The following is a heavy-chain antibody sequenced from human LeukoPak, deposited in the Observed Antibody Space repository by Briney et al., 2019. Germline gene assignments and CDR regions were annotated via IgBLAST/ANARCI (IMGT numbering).Heavy chain of an antibody. CDR1: GFTFSYHW. CDR2: IKNDGAVK. Sequence: GGSLTLSCAASGFTFSYHWMTWVRQAPGKGLEWVANIKNDGAVKNYVDSVKGRFTISRDNAKNSLYLQMNSQRAEDTAVYYCAKDSYNKGDFWGQGVLVTVSS. J-gene: IGHJ4*02. D-gene: IGHD1-14*01. CDR3: AKDSYNKGDF. V-gene: IGHV3-7*01.